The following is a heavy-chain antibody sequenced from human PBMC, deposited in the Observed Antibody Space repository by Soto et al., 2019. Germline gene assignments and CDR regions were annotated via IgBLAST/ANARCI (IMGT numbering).Heavy chain of an antibody. CDR2: ISAYNGKT. CDR3: ARSPGAVGTSWLDP. CDR1: GYTFTMYG. V-gene: IGHV1-18*01. J-gene: IGHJ5*02. D-gene: IGHD1-26*01. Sequence: QILLVQSGAEVRKPGASVKVSCKASGYTFTMYGISWVRQAPGQGLEWMGWISAYNGKTKYAEKVQGRVTMTTDTSTSTAYMELRSLGFDDTVVYYCARSPGAVGTSWLDPWGQGSLVTVSS.